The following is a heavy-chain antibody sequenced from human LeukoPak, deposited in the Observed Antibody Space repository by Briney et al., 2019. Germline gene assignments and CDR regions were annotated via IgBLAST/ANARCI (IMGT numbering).Heavy chain of an antibody. J-gene: IGHJ4*02. Sequence: GGTLRLSCAASGFTFSSYGMSWVRQAPGKGLEWVSAISGSGGSTYYADSVKGRFTISRDDSKNTLYLQMNSLRAEDTAVYYCARDLRYGLRVPHYFDYWGQGTLVTVSS. D-gene: IGHD5-12*01. CDR3: ARDLRYGLRVPHYFDY. V-gene: IGHV3-23*01. CDR2: ISGSGGST. CDR1: GFTFSSYG.